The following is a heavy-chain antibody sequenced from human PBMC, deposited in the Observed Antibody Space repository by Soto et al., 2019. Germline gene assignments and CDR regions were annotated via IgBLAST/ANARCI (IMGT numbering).Heavy chain of an antibody. D-gene: IGHD2-21*02. Sequence: SGPTLVNPTETLTLTCSFSGFSLSTRGVAVGWLRQPPGKALEWLTLIYWDDDKRFSPSLKSRLTITRDTSKNQVVLIMTDMDPVDTATYFCARSLGLSPTYCWGQGTPLTVSS. CDR3: ARSLGLSPTYC. CDR2: IYWDDDK. J-gene: IGHJ4*02. CDR1: GFSLSTRGVA. V-gene: IGHV2-5*02.